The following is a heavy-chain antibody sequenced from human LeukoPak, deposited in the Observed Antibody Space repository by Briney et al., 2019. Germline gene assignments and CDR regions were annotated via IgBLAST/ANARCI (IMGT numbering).Heavy chain of an antibody. CDR2: ISGDGGST. CDR3: AKQKGSASGASDY. CDR1: GFIFSSYA. D-gene: IGHD1-26*01. J-gene: IGHJ4*02. V-gene: IGHV3-23*01. Sequence: GGSLRLSCAASGFIFSSYAINWVRQAPGKGLECVSAISGDGGSTYYADSVKGRFTISRDNSKNTMYLQMNSLRAEDTAVYYCAKQKGSASGASDYWGQGTLVTVSS.